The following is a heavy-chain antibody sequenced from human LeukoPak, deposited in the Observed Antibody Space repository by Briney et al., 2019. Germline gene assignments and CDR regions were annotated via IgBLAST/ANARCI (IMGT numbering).Heavy chain of an antibody. Sequence: SETLSLTCTVSGGSISSYYWSWIRQPAGKGLEWIGRIYTSGSTNYNPSLKSRVTMSVGTSKNQFSLKLSSVTAADTAVYYCARDLVFRTIFGVVIPSMDVWGKGTTVTVSS. J-gene: IGHJ6*03. D-gene: IGHD3-3*01. V-gene: IGHV4-4*07. CDR3: ARDLVFRTIFGVVIPSMDV. CDR2: IYTSGST. CDR1: GGSISSYY.